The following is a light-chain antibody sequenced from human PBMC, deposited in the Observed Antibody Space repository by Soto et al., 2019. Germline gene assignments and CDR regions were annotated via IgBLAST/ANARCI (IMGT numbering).Light chain of an antibody. CDR3: QQANSFPIT. J-gene: IGKJ5*01. CDR1: QAISNY. CDR2: TAS. V-gene: IGKV1-12*01. Sequence: DIQMTQSPSSVSASVGDRATITCRASQAISNYLAWYQQKPGKAPKLLIYTASSLQSGVPSRFSGSESGTDFTLTISSLQREDFATYFCQQANSFPITFGQGTRMEIK.